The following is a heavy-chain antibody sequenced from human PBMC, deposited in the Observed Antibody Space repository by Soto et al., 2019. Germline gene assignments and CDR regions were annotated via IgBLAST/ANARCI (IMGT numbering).Heavy chain of an antibody. D-gene: IGHD3-16*02. V-gene: IGHV1-8*01. CDR2: MNPNSGNT. J-gene: IGHJ6*03. CDR1: GYTFTSYD. CDR3: ASGYPFGELSYYYYYMVV. Sequence: QVQLVQSGAEVKKPGASVKVSCKASGYTFTSYDINWVRQATGQGLEWMGWMNPNSGNTGYAQKFQGRVTMTRNTSISRAYMELSSLRSEDTAVYYCASGYPFGELSYYYYYMVVWGKGTTVTVSS.